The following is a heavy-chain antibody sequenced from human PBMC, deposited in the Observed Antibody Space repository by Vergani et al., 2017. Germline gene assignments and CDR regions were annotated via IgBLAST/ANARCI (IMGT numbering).Heavy chain of an antibody. J-gene: IGHJ6*02. CDR3: ARDPAENVWFGELWGYYYYGMDG. Sequence: QVQLVQSGAEVKKPRSSVKVSCKASGGTFSSYTISWVRQAPGPGLEWMGGIIPILGIANYAQKFQGRVTITADKSTSTAYRELSSLRSEDTAVYYCARDPAENVWFGELWGYYYYGMDGWSQGTTVTVSS. CDR1: GGTFSSYT. CDR2: IIPILGIA. V-gene: IGHV1-69*08. D-gene: IGHD3-10*01.